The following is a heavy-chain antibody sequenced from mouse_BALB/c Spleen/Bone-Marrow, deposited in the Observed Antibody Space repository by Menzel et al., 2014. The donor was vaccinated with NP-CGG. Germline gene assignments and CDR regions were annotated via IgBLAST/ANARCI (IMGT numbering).Heavy chain of an antibody. CDR1: GFTFXNYT. V-gene: IGHV5-12-2*01. CDR2: ISNGGGTT. Sequence: EVKLQESGGGLVQPGGSLKLSCAASGFTFXNYTMSWIRQTPEERLEWVAYISNGGGTTYYPDTVKGRFTISRDNAKNTLYLQMSSLKSEDTAMYYCARRYDYGYGPFAYWGQGTLVTVSA. D-gene: IGHD1-2*01. J-gene: IGHJ3*01. CDR3: ARRYDYGYGPFAY.